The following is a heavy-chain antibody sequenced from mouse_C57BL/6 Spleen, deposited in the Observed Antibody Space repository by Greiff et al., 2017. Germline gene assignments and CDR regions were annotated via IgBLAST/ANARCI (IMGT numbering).Heavy chain of an antibody. CDR3: ARRGYSNYGGDYAMDY. Sequence: EVQLVESGGDLVKPGGSLKLSCAASGFTFSSYGMSWVRQTPDKRLEWVATISSGGSYTYYPDSVKGRFTISRDNAKNTLYLQMSSLKSEDTAMYYCARRGYSNYGGDYAMDYWGQGTSVTVSS. CDR2: ISSGGSYT. CDR1: GFTFSSYG. V-gene: IGHV5-6*01. J-gene: IGHJ4*01. D-gene: IGHD2-5*01.